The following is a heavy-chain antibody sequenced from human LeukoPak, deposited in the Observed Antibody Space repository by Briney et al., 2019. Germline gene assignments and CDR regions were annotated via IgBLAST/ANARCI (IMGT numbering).Heavy chain of an antibody. V-gene: IGHV3-23*01. CDR1: GFTFSSYA. D-gene: IGHD3-22*01. CDR2: ISGSGGST. Sequence: GGSLRLSCAASGFTFSSYAMSWVRQAPGKGLEWVSAISGSGGSTYYADSVKGRFTISRDNSKNTLYLQMNSLRAEDTAVYYCAKDRPTYYYDSSGFLGRDVFDYWGQGTLVTVSS. J-gene: IGHJ4*02. CDR3: AKDRPTYYYDSSGFLGRDVFDY.